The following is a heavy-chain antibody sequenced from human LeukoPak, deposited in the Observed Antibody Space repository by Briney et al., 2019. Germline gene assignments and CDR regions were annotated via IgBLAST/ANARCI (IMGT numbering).Heavy chain of an antibody. J-gene: IGHJ4*02. V-gene: IGHV3-73*01. CDR2: IRSKANSYAT. CDR1: GFTFSGSA. CDR3: TRVRGYSGYDYDY. D-gene: IGHD5-12*01. Sequence: SGGSLRLSCAASGFTFSGSAMHWVRQASGKGLEWVGRIRSKANSYATAYAASVKGRFTISRDDSKNTACLQMNSLKTEDTAVYYCTRVRGYSGYDYDYWGQGTLVTVSS.